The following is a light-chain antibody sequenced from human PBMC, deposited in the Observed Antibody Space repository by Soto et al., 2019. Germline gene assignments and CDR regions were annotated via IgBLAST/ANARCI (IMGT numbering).Light chain of an antibody. CDR3: QHRET. Sequence: IVLTQSPATLSLSPGERATLSCKASQSFNNYLAWYQQKPGQAPRLLIYDASNRATGIPARFSGSGSGTDFTLTISSLEPEDFATYYCQHRETFGQGTKVDIK. CDR2: DAS. V-gene: IGKV3-11*01. CDR1: QSFNNY. J-gene: IGKJ1*01.